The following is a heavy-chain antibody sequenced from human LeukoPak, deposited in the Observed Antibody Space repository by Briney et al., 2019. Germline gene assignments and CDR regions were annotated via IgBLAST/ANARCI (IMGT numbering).Heavy chain of an antibody. Sequence: SQTLSFTCTVSGGSISSGSYYWSWSRQPAGSGLEWIGRIYTSGSTNYNPSLKSRVTISVDTSKNQFSLKLSSVTAADTAMYYCARGGSGYSNDYWGQGTRVTVSS. J-gene: IGHJ4*02. CDR3: ARGGSGYSNDY. CDR2: IYTSGST. V-gene: IGHV4-61*02. D-gene: IGHD3-3*01. CDR1: GGSISSGSYY.